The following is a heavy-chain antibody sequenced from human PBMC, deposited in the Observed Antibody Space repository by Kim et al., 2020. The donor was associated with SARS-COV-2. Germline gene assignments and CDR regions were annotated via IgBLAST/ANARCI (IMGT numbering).Heavy chain of an antibody. J-gene: IGHJ5*02. CDR1: GGSISSYY. V-gene: IGHV4-59*01. CDR2: IYYSGST. D-gene: IGHD2-8*01. Sequence: SETLSLTCTVSGGSISSYYWSWIRQPPGKGLEWIGYIYYSGSTNYNPSLKSRVTISVDTSKNQFSLKLSSVTAADTAVYYCARGGGIVLMVYEIEFDPWGQGTLVTVSS. CDR3: ARGGGIVLMVYEIEFDP.